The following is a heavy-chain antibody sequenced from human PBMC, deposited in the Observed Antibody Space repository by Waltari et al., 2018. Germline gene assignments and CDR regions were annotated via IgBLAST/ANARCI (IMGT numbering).Heavy chain of an antibody. Sequence: QVNLVESGGGVVQPGGSLRLSCTTSGFTFSNFGMHWVRQAPGKGRVWVARIWFDGSGKFYADSGRGRFTISRDNSARTLYLDMDSLRLDDTAMYYCAKDAFGNTYLDFWGQGTLVTVSS. V-gene: IGHV3-30*02. CDR2: IWFDGSGK. J-gene: IGHJ4*02. CDR1: GFTFSNFG. CDR3: AKDAFGNTYLDF. D-gene: IGHD2-2*02.